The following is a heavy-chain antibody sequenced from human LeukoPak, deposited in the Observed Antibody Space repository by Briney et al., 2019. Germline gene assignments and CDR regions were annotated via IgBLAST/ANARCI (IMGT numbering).Heavy chain of an antibody. V-gene: IGHV1-2*02. CDR2: INPKSGDT. Sequence: ASVKVSCKASGYNFIDYYLHWVRQAPGQGLEWMGWINPKSGDTNYAQKFQGRVTMTRDTPISTAYMELSRLRSDDTAVYYCARGQIAAATYSGVDPWGQGTLVTVSS. CDR1: GYNFIDYY. J-gene: IGHJ5*02. D-gene: IGHD6-13*01. CDR3: ARGQIAAATYSGVDP.